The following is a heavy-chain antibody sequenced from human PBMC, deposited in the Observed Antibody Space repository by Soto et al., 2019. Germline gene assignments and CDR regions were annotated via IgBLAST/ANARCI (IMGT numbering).Heavy chain of an antibody. Sequence: EVQLVEPGGGLVQPGGSLRLSCAASGFLFSSYWMHWVRQAPGRGLVWVSRINSDGSTTDYADSVKGRFTISRDNAKNTLFLQMNSLRAEDTAVYFCARGRPFDYWGQGTLVTVSS. CDR1: GFLFSSYW. CDR2: INSDGSTT. V-gene: IGHV3-74*01. J-gene: IGHJ4*02. CDR3: ARGRPFDY.